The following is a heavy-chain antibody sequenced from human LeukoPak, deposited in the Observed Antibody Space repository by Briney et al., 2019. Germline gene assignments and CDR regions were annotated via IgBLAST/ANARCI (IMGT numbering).Heavy chain of an antibody. Sequence: PGRSLRLSCAASGFTFSSYGMHWVRQAPGKGLERVAVISYDGSNKYYADSVKGRFTISRDNSKNTLYLQMNSLRAEDTAVYYCAKGGPAETWGQGTLVTVSS. D-gene: IGHD2-2*01. J-gene: IGHJ4*02. CDR3: AKGGPAET. V-gene: IGHV3-30*18. CDR2: ISYDGSNK. CDR1: GFTFSSYG.